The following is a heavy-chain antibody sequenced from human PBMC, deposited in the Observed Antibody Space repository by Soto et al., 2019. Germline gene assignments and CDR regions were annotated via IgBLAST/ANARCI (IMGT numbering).Heavy chain of an antibody. J-gene: IGHJ6*02. CDR2: ISSSGSTI. D-gene: IGHD3-10*01. CDR3: ASLYGSGSYFGYYYGMDV. Sequence: GGSLRLSCAASGFTFSDYYMSWIRQAPGKGLEWVSYISSSGSTIYYADSVKGRFTISRDNAKNSLYLQMNSLRAEDTTVYYCASLYGSGSYFGYYYGMDVWGQGTTVTVSS. V-gene: IGHV3-11*01. CDR1: GFTFSDYY.